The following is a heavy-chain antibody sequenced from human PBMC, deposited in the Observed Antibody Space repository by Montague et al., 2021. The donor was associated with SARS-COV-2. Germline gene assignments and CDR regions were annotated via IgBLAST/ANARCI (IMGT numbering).Heavy chain of an antibody. D-gene: IGHD2-2*01. J-gene: IGHJ3*01. V-gene: IGHV4-59*01. Sequence: SETLSLTCTVSGGSISSYYWSWIRQPPGKGLQWIGYIYNNGSTNXNTSLKSRVTLSIDTSKNQFSLTLTSVTAADTAVYYCAKEREVVRAARTLVAFDLWGQGTMVTVSS. CDR1: GGSISSYY. CDR2: IYNNGST. CDR3: AKEREVVRAARTLVAFDL.